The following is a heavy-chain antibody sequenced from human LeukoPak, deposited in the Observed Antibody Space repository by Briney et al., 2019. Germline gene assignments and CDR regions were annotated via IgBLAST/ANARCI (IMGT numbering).Heavy chain of an antibody. J-gene: IGHJ5*02. Sequence: SETLSLTCTVSGVSISSHYWSWIRQPPGKGLEWIGYIYYSGSTNYNPPLKSRVTISVDTSKNQFSLKLSSVTAADTAVYYCARVVVRNWFDPWGQGILVTVSS. CDR1: GVSISSHY. V-gene: IGHV4-59*11. D-gene: IGHD6-6*01. CDR3: ARVVVRNWFDP. CDR2: IYYSGST.